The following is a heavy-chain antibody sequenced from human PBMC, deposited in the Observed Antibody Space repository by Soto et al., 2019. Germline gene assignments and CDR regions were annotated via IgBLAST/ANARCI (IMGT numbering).Heavy chain of an antibody. CDR3: ASLFASTYIPRPFDH. V-gene: IGHV3-74*01. CDR1: GFSFTTYW. Sequence: PGGSLRLSCEASGFSFTTYWMHLVRQSPGKGLVWVSGIKSDGTTTTYADSVKGRFTISRDNAKNTLYLQMSSLSAEDTAVYYCASLFASTYIPRPFDHWGQGRQVTVSS. D-gene: IGHD2-2*02. CDR2: IKSDGTTT. J-gene: IGHJ4*02.